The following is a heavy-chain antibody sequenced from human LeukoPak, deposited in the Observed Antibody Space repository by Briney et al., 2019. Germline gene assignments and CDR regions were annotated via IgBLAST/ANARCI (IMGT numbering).Heavy chain of an antibody. V-gene: IGHV1-46*01. CDR1: GYTFTSYY. CDR2: INPSGGST. CDR3: ARIHQSITIFGVVIDAFDI. J-gene: IGHJ3*02. D-gene: IGHD3-3*01. Sequence: ASVKVSCKASGYTFTSYYMHWVRQAPGQGLEWMGIINPSGGSTSYAQKFQGRVTMTTDTSTSTAYMELRSLRSDDTAVYYCARIHQSITIFGVVIDAFDIWGQGTMVTVSS.